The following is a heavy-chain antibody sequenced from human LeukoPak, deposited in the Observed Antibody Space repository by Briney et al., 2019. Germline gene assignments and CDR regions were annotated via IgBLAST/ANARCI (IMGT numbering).Heavy chain of an antibody. CDR1: GGSISDYY. V-gene: IGHV4-34*01. Sequence: SETLSLTCAVYGGSISDYYWSWIRQPPGKGLEWIGHITHSGTTSYIPSLKSRVTISVDTSKNRFSLKVSSVTAADTAVYYCARGDYNILTGYYTPYYYFGMDVWGQGTTVTV. CDR2: ITHSGTT. D-gene: IGHD3-9*01. CDR3: ARGDYNILTGYYTPYYYFGMDV. J-gene: IGHJ6*02.